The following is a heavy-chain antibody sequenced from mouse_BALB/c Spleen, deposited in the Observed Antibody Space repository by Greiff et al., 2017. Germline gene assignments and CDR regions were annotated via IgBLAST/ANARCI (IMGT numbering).Heavy chain of an antibody. J-gene: IGHJ2*01. CDR3: ARAEVYYFDY. CDR1: GYSITSGYY. D-gene: IGHD1-3*01. V-gene: IGHV3-6*02. CDR2: ISYDGSN. Sequence: EVQLKESGPGLVKPSQSLSLTCSVTGYSITSGYYWNWIRQFPGNKLEWMGYISYDGSNNYNPSLKNRISITRDTSKNQFFLKLNSVTTEDTATYYCARAEVYYFDYWGQGTTLTVSS.